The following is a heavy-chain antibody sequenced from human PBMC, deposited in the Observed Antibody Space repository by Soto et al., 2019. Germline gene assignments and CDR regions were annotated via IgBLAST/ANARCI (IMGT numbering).Heavy chain of an antibody. Sequence: GGSLRLSCEASGFAFTSYAMTWVRQAPGKGLAWVAAVSGRGDMTYYADSVKGRFTISRYNSNNTLFLQMDSLRVDDTAVFFCAKRKYSSSWYPLGYFDYWGQGTLVTVSS. V-gene: IGHV3-23*01. CDR2: VSGRGDMT. D-gene: IGHD6-13*01. CDR1: GFAFTSYA. J-gene: IGHJ4*02. CDR3: AKRKYSSSWYPLGYFDY.